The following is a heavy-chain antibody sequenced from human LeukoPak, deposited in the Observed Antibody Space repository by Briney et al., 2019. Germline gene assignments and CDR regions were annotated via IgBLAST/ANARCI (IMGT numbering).Heavy chain of an antibody. CDR2: IYYSGST. V-gene: IGHV4-59*01. CDR1: GGSISSYY. D-gene: IGHD5-12*01. J-gene: IGHJ6*02. Sequence: PSETLSLTCTVSGGSISSYYWSWIRQPPGKGLEWIGYIYYSGSTNYNPSLKSRVTISVDTSKNQFSLKLSSVTAADTAVYYCARGVVRGSSLDVWGQGTTVTVSS. CDR3: ARGVVRGSSLDV.